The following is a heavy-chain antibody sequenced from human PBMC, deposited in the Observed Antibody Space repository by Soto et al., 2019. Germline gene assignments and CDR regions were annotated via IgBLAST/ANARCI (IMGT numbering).Heavy chain of an antibody. V-gene: IGHV3-23*01. J-gene: IGHJ6*02. CDR2: ISGSGGST. Sequence: EVQLLESGGGLVQPGGSLRLSCAASGFTFSSYAMSWVRQAPGKGLEWVSAISGSGGSTYYADSVKGRFTISRDNSEKTLYLQMTSLGDEDTAVYYCAKSYYDFWSGYHLYYYYGMDGWCQGTTVTVSS. CDR1: GFTFSSYA. D-gene: IGHD3-3*01. CDR3: AKSYYDFWSGYHLYYYYGMDG.